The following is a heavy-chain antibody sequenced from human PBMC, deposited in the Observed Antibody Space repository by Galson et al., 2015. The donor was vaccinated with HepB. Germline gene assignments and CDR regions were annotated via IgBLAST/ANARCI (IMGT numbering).Heavy chain of an antibody. CDR1: GYTFTNYA. CDR2: IGTYNGNT. J-gene: IGHJ3*02. Sequence: SVKVSCKASGYTFTNYAATWVRQAPGQGLEWMGWIGTYNGNTNYAQKLRGRVTMTTDTSTSTSYMELRSLRSDDTAVYYCVRVKGSNFDAFDIWGQGTRVTVSS. CDR3: VRVKGSNFDAFDI. V-gene: IGHV1-18*01. D-gene: IGHD1-7*01.